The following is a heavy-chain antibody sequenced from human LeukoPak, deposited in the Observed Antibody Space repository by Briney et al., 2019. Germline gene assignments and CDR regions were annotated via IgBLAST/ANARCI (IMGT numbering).Heavy chain of an antibody. D-gene: IGHD6-19*01. CDR1: GFTVGTNY. Sequence: GGSLRLSCAASGFTVGTNYMSWVRQAPGKGLEWVSVIFSGGITYYADSVKGRFTISRDNSKNTLYLQMNSLRAEDTAVYYCARVGRSSDSGHWGQGTLVTVSA. J-gene: IGHJ4*02. V-gene: IGHV3-66*01. CDR2: IFSGGIT. CDR3: ARVGRSSDSGH.